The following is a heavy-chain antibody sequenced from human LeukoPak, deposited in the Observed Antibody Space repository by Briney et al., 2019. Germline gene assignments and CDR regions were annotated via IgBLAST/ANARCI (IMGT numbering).Heavy chain of an antibody. CDR1: GFTFDDYA. Sequence: PGGSLRLSCAASGFTFDDYAMHWVRQAPGKGLEWVSLISGDGGNTYYADSVKGRFTISRDNSKNSLYLQMNSLRTEDTALYYCAKDIERYYDSRGYYSPYMDVWGKGTTVTVSS. J-gene: IGHJ6*03. CDR3: AKDIERYYDSRGYYSPYMDV. V-gene: IGHV3-43*02. D-gene: IGHD3-22*01. CDR2: ISGDGGNT.